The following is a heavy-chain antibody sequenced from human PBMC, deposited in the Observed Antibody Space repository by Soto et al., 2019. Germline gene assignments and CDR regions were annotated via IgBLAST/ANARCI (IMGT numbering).Heavy chain of an antibody. CDR1: GGSISSGGYS. J-gene: IGHJ5*02. D-gene: IGHD2-2*01. CDR2: IYHSGST. V-gene: IGHV4-30-2*01. CDR3: ARAPASVLVPAAIGWFDP. Sequence: PSETLSLTCTVSGGSISSGGYSWSWIRQPPGKGLEWIGYIYHSGSTYYNPSLKSRVTISVDRSKNQFSLKLSSVTAADTAVYYCARAPASVLVPAAIGWFDPWGQGTLVTVSS.